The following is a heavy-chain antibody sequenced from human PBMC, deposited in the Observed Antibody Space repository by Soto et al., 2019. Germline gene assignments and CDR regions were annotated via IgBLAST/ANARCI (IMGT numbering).Heavy chain of an antibody. CDR1: GGSIRSYY. CDR2: IYYSGST. Sequence: PSETLSLTCTVSGGSIRSYYWSWIRQPPGKGLEWIGYIYYSGSTDYNLSLKSRVTISVDTSKNQFSLKLRSVTAADTAVYYCARDSYDIDDWSQGILVTDSS. J-gene: IGHJ4*02. D-gene: IGHD1-1*01. CDR3: ARDSYDIDD. V-gene: IGHV4-59*01.